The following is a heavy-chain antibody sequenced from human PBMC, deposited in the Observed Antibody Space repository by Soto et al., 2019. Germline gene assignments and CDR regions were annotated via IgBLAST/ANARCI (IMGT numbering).Heavy chain of an antibody. CDR3: AKDPGFYYDSSGSDFDF. D-gene: IGHD3-22*01. CDR1: GLKFVYHA. J-gene: IGHJ4*02. Sequence: GGSLRVCYTASGLKFVYHAMTWVRQEPGKGLEWVSGLSDSGGSIYYADSVKGRFTISRDNSKNTLYLQMNSLRAEDTAVYYCAKDPGFYYDSSGSDFDFRVQGTLVTVSS. V-gene: IGHV3-23*01. CDR2: LSDSGGSI.